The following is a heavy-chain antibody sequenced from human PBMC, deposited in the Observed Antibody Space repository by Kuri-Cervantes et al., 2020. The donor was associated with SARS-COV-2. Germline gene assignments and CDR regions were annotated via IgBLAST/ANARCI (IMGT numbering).Heavy chain of an antibody. CDR2: ISYDGSNK. J-gene: IGHJ2*01. CDR3: AKDVDAAGAYWYFDL. V-gene: IGHV3-30*01. D-gene: IGHD6-13*01. CDR1: GFTFSSYA. Sequence: GGSLRLSCAASGFTFSSYAMHWVRQAPGKGLEWVAVISYDGSNKYYADSVKGRFTISRDNSKNTLYLQMNSLTTEDTVVYHCAKDVDAAGAYWYFDLWGRGTLVTVSS.